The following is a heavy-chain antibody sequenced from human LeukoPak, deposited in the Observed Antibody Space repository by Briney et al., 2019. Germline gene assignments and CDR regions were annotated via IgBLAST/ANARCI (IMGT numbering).Heavy chain of an antibody. CDR2: IYYSGST. V-gene: IGHV4-39*07. CDR3: ARVTRDAFDI. CDR1: GGSISSSSYY. D-gene: IGHD2-21*02. Sequence: TSETLSLTCTVSGGSISSSSYYWGWIRQPPGKGLEWIGSIYYSGSTYYNPSLKSRVTISVDTSKNQFSLKLSSVTAADTAVYYCARVTRDAFDIWGQGTMVTVSS. J-gene: IGHJ3*02.